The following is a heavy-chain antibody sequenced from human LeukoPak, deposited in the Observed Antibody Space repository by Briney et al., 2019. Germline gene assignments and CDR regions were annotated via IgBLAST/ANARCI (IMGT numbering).Heavy chain of an antibody. J-gene: IGHJ4*02. Sequence: SVKVSCKASGGTFSSYAISWVRQAPGQGLEWMGGIIPIFGIANYAQKFQGRVTITTDESTSTAYMELSSLRSEDTAVYYCAVSSGWYHSSFDYWGQGTLVTVSS. CDR2: IIPIFGIA. CDR3: AVSSGWYHSSFDY. D-gene: IGHD6-19*01. CDR1: GGTFSSYA. V-gene: IGHV1-69*05.